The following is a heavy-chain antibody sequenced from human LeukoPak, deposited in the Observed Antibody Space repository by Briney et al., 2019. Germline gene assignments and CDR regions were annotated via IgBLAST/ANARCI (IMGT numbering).Heavy chain of an antibody. V-gene: IGHV3-30-3*02. CDR2: ISHDGSNK. CDR1: GFTVSSYA. Sequence: GGSLRLSCVGSGFTVSSYAMHWVRQAPGKGLEWVAVISHDGSNKYYADSVKGRFTISRDNSKNTLYLQVNSLRAEDTAVYYCAKSRIMGPCSLNPWGQGTLVTVSS. CDR3: AKSRIMGPCSLNP. D-gene: IGHD1-26*01. J-gene: IGHJ5*02.